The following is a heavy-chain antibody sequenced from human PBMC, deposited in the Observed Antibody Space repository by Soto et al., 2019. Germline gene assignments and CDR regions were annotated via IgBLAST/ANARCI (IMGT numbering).Heavy chain of an antibody. CDR3: ARAGITIFGVATSDYYYGMDV. D-gene: IGHD3-3*01. V-gene: IGHV1-69*13. Sequence: SVKVSCKASGGTFSSYAISWVRQAPGQGLEWMGGIIPIFGTANYAQKFQGRVTITADESTSTAYMELSSLRSEDTAVYYCARAGITIFGVATSDYYYGMDVWGQGTTVTVSS. CDR1: GGTFSSYA. J-gene: IGHJ6*02. CDR2: IIPIFGTA.